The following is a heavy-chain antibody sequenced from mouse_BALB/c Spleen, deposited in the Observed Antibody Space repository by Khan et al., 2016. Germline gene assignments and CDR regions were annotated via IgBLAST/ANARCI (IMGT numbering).Heavy chain of an antibody. J-gene: IGHJ2*01. CDR1: GYSITSDYA. CDR3: ALRSCYAYYFHS. CDR2: ISYSGTT. D-gene: IGHD1-1*02. Sequence: EVQLQESGPGLVKPSQSLSLTCTVTGYSITSDYAWNWIRQFPGNKLEWMGYISYSGTTRYNPSLKSRISITRDTSKNQFFLQLNSVTTEDTATXCCALRSCYAYYFHSWGQGTTLTVSS. V-gene: IGHV3-2*02.